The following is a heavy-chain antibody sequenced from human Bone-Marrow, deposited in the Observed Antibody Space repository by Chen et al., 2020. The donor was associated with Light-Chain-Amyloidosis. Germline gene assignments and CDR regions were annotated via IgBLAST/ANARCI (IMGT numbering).Heavy chain of an antibody. Sequence: QVQLQESGPGLVKPSETLSLTCTVSGYSISSGYYWGWIRQPPGKGLEWIGSIYHSGSTCYNPSLKSRVTISVDTSKNQFSLKLSSVTAADTAVYYCAMERITIFGVPPDAFDIWGQGTMVTVSS. V-gene: IGHV4-38-2*02. D-gene: IGHD3-3*01. CDR3: AMERITIFGVPPDAFDI. J-gene: IGHJ3*02. CDR1: GYSISSGYY. CDR2: IYHSGST.